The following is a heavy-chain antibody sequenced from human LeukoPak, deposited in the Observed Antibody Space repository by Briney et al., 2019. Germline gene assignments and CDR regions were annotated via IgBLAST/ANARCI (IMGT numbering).Heavy chain of an antibody. CDR2: ISGSSNYI. V-gene: IGHV3-21*01. J-gene: IGHJ4*02. D-gene: IGHD3-10*01. Sequence: GGSLRLSCAASGFTFSTSNMNWVRQAPGKGLEWVSFISGSSNYIYYADSVKGRFTISRDNAKNSLYLQMNSLRAEDTAVYYFAREFRGLVRGFDYWGQGTLVTVSS. CDR1: GFTFSTSN. CDR3: AREFRGLVRGFDY.